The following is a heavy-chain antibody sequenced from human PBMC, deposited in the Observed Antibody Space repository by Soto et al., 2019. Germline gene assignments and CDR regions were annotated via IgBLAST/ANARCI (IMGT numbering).Heavy chain of an antibody. V-gene: IGHV2-70*01. D-gene: IGHD3-9*01. CDR1: GFSLSTSGMC. Sequence: SGPTLVNPTQTLTLTCTFCGFSLSTSGMCVSWIRQPPGKALEWLALIDWDDDKYYSTSLKTRLTISKDTSKNQVVLTMTNMDPVDTATYYCARTYYDILTGYYFFDYWGQGTLVTVSS. CDR3: ARTYYDILTGYYFFDY. J-gene: IGHJ4*02. CDR2: IDWDDDK.